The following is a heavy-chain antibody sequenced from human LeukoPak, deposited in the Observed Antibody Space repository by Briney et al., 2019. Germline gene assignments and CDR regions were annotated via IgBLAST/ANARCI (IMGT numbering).Heavy chain of an antibody. J-gene: IGHJ6*02. CDR1: GFTFSDYY. CDR3: ARRERRDGYNSFYYYYGMDV. CDR2: FSSSGSTI. V-gene: IGHV3-11*01. Sequence: PGGSLRLSCAASGFTFSDYYMSWIRQAPGKGLEWVSYFSSSGSTIYYADSVKGRFTIYRDNAKNSLYLQMNSLRAEDTAVYYCARRERRDGYNSFYYYYGMDVWGQGTTVTVSS. D-gene: IGHD5-24*01.